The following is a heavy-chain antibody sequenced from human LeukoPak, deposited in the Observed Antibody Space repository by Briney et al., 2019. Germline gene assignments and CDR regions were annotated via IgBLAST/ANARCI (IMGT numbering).Heavy chain of an antibody. CDR2: INWNGGST. CDR1: GFTFDDYG. V-gene: IGHV3-20*04. CDR3: ARSPSRELPDAFDI. Sequence: GGSLRLSCAASGFTFDDYGMSWVRQAPGKGLEWVSGINWNGGSTGYADSVKGRFTISRDNAKNSLYLQMNSLRAEDTALYYCARSPSRELPDAFDIWGQGTMVTVSS. J-gene: IGHJ3*02. D-gene: IGHD1-26*01.